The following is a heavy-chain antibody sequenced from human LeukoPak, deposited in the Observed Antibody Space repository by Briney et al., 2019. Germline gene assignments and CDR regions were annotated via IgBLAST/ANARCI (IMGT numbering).Heavy chain of an antibody. CDR1: GFTFSSYG. Sequence: GGSLRLSCAASGFTFSSYGMHWVRQAPGKGLEWVAVIWYDGSNKYYADSVKGRFTISRDNSKNTLYLQMNNLRAEDTAVYYCARDACGSTSCYFDYWGQGTLVTVSS. V-gene: IGHV3-33*01. J-gene: IGHJ4*02. CDR2: IWYDGSNK. D-gene: IGHD2-2*01. CDR3: ARDACGSTSCYFDY.